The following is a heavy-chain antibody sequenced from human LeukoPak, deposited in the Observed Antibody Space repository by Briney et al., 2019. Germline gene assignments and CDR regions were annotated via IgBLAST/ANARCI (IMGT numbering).Heavy chain of an antibody. CDR3: ARSGHGVRGVGYYYYMDV. Sequence: SETLSLTCTVSGYSISSGYYWGWIRQPPGKGLGWIGEINHSGSTNYNPSLKSRVTISVDTSKNQFSLKLSSVTAADTAVYYCARSGHGVRGVGYYYYMDVWGKGTTVTISS. V-gene: IGHV4-38-2*02. CDR1: GYSISSGYY. CDR2: INHSGST. J-gene: IGHJ6*03. D-gene: IGHD3-10*01.